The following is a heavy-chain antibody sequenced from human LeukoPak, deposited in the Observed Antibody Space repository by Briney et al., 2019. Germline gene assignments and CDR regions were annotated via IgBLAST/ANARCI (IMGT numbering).Heavy chain of an antibody. V-gene: IGHV4-34*01. CDR3: ARVGAIAAAGRGSFDY. Sequence: SETLSLTCAVYGGSFSGNYWSWIRQPPGKGLEWIGEINHRRSTNYNPSLKSRVTISVDTSKNQFSLKLSSVTAADTAVYYCARVGAIAAAGRGSFDYWGQGTLVTVSS. CDR1: GGSFSGNY. J-gene: IGHJ4*02. D-gene: IGHD6-13*01. CDR2: INHRRST.